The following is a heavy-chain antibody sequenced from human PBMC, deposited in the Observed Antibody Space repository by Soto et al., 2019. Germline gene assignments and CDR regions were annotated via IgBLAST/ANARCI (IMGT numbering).Heavy chain of an antibody. Sequence: GGSLRLSCAASGFTFSSYWMHWVRQAPGKGLVWVSRINSDGSSTSYADSVKGRFTISRDNAKNTLYLQMNSLRAEDTAVYYCARDNNYGSYFAHYGMDVWGQGTTVTVSS. CDR2: INSDGSST. CDR3: ARDNNYGSYFAHYGMDV. V-gene: IGHV3-74*01. J-gene: IGHJ6*02. CDR1: GFTFSSYW. D-gene: IGHD1-26*01.